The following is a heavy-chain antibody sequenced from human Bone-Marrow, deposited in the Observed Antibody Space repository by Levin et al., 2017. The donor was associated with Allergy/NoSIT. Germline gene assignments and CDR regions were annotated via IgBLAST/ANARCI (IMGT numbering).Heavy chain of an antibody. J-gene: IGHJ3*02. D-gene: IGHD3-3*01. CDR1: GFTFSSYG. V-gene: IGHV3-33*01. Sequence: GGSLRLSCAASGFTFSSYGMHWVRQAPGKGLEWVAVIWYDGSNKYYADSVKGRFTISRDNSKNTLYLQMNSLRAEDTAVYYCAREDFWSGSDAFDIWGQGTMVTVSS. CDR3: AREDFWSGSDAFDI. CDR2: IWYDGSNK.